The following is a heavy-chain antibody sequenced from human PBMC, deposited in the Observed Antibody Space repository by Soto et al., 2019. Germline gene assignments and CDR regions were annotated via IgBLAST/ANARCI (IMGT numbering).Heavy chain of an antibody. V-gene: IGHV4-4*02. CDR3: ARVYSGSYSDY. Sequence: QVQLQKSGPGLVKPSGTLSLTCAVSGGSIRSNNWWSWVRQPPGKGLEWIGEIFQSESTNYNPSLKTRVTISVDNSKNQFSLKLSSVTAADTAVYYCARVYSGSYSDYWGQGTLVTVSS. CDR2: IFQSEST. CDR1: GGSIRSNNW. J-gene: IGHJ4*02. D-gene: IGHD1-26*01.